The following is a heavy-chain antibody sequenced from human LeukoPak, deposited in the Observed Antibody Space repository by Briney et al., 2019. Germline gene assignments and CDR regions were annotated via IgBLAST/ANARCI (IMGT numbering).Heavy chain of an antibody. CDR3: SRHAPGEWELLPVDY. CDR1: GYNFTSYW. CDR2: IYPGDSDT. Sequence: GGSLQISGKGSGYNFTSYWIGGARQLPGKGLEGMGIIYPGDSDTRYSPSFQGQVTISADKSISTAYLQWSSLKASDTAMYYCSRHAPGEWELLPVDYWGQGTLVTVSS. J-gene: IGHJ4*02. V-gene: IGHV5-51*01. D-gene: IGHD1-26*01.